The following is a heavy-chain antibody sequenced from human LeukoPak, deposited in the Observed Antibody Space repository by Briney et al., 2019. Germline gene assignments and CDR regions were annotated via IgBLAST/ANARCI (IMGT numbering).Heavy chain of an antibody. CDR1: VCTYSSDG. Sequence: PGGSLRLSCVASVCTYSSDGMHWGRQAPGKGLEWVAVIWYDGSNKYYADSVKGRFTISRDNSKNTLYLQMNSLRAEDTAVYYCASGVYYGAGSFPDYWGQGTLVTVSS. J-gene: IGHJ4*02. CDR2: IWYDGSNK. CDR3: ASGVYYGAGSFPDY. V-gene: IGHV3-33*01. D-gene: IGHD3-10*01.